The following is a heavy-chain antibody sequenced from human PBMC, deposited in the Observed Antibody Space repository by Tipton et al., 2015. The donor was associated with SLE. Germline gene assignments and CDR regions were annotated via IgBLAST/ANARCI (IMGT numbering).Heavy chain of an antibody. D-gene: IGHD3-10*01. CDR2: INHSGST. V-gene: IGHV4-34*01. Sequence: LRLSCAVYGGSFSGYYWRWIRQPPGKGLEWSGEINHSGSTYYHPSLKSRATISVDRSKNDFSLRLTSVTATDTAVYYCARQGFREFDSSFDSWGQGILVTVSS. CDR1: GGSFSGYY. CDR3: ARQGFREFDSSFDS. J-gene: IGHJ5*01.